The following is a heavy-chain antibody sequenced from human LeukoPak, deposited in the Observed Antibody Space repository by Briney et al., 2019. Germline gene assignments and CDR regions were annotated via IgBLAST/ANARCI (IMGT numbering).Heavy chain of an antibody. CDR2: ITGSGGST. V-gene: IGHV3-23*01. CDR3: AKVRASSESPSY. Sequence: GGSLRLSCAASGFTFTSYATSWVRQAPGKGLEWVSAITGSGGSTYYADSVKGRFTISRDNSKNMLYLQMNSLRAEDTAVYYCAKVRASSESPSYWGQGTLVTVSS. J-gene: IGHJ4*02. D-gene: IGHD3-10*01. CDR1: GFTFTSYA.